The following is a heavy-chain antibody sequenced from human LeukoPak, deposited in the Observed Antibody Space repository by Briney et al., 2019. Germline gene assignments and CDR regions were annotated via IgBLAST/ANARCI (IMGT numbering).Heavy chain of an antibody. CDR2: IYYSGST. D-gene: IGHD1-26*01. Sequence: SETLSLTCTVSGDSISGYSWSWIRQPPGKGLEWIGYIYYSGSTNYNPSLKSRVTISVDTSKNQFSLKLSSVTAADTAVYYCARGAMGATFGLEPKPADYWGQGTLVTVSS. J-gene: IGHJ4*02. CDR3: ARGAMGATFGLEPKPADY. CDR1: GDSISGYS. V-gene: IGHV4-59*01.